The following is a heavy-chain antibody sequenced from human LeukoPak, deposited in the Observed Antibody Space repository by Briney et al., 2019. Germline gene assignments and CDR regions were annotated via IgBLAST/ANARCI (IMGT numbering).Heavy chain of an antibody. V-gene: IGHV3-30*18. CDR1: GFTFSSYG. D-gene: IGHD2-21*02. Sequence: GGSLRLSCAASGFTFSSYGIHWVRQAPGKGLEGGAVISYDGSNKYYADSVKGRFTISRDNSKNTLYLQMNSLRAEDTAVYYCAKDELLFSPSYYFDYWGQGTLVTVSS. CDR3: AKDELLFSPSYYFDY. CDR2: ISYDGSNK. J-gene: IGHJ4*02.